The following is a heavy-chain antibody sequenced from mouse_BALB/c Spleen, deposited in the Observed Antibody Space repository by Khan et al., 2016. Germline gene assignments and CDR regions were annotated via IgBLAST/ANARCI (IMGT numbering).Heavy chain of an antibody. CDR1: GYTSANYW. Sequence: QVQPQQPGAELARPGASVRLSCKASGYTSANYWMQWVKQRPGQGLEWIGSIYPGDGDTRYSQKFKDKAILTADKSSSSAYMHLRSVASEDSAVYYCADALFVYWGQGTLVTVSA. J-gene: IGHJ3*01. CDR3: ADALFVY. CDR2: IYPGDGDT. V-gene: IGHV1-87*01.